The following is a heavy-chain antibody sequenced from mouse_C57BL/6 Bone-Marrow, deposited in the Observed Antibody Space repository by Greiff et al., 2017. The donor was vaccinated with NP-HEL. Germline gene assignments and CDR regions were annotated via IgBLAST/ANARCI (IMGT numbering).Heavy chain of an antibody. D-gene: IGHD1-1*01. CDR2: INPYNGGT. J-gene: IGHJ3*01. CDR3: AREGSSPSWFAY. Sequence: VQLQQSGPVLVKPGASVKMSCKASGYTFTDYYMNWVKQSHGKSLEWIGVINPYNGGTSYNQKFKGKATLTVDKSSSTAYMELNSLTSEDSAVYYCAREGSSPSWFAYWGQGTLVTVSA. CDR1: GYTFTDYY. V-gene: IGHV1-19*01.